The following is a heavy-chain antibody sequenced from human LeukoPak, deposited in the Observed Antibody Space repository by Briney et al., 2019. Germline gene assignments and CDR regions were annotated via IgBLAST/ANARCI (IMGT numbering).Heavy chain of an antibody. CDR2: ISSSRSNI. V-gene: IGHV3-21*01. J-gene: IGHJ4*02. Sequence: GGSLRLSCVPSRFTSITYSMNWVRQAPRTVRGWVSSISSSRSNIYYADSVQGRFTISRDNAKNSVYLQMNRLRAEDTAVYYCARDRFYGSGSYLDYWGQGTLVTVSS. CDR3: ARDRFYGSGSYLDY. D-gene: IGHD3-10*01. CDR1: RFTSITYS.